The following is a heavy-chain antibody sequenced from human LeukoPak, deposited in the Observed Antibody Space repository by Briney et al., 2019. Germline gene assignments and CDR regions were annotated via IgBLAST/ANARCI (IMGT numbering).Heavy chain of an antibody. Sequence: QPGGSLRLSCAASGFTFSNHWMHWVRQAAGKGLVWVSRINSDGSIINYADSVKGRFTISRDNAKNTLYLQMSSLRAEDTAVYYCARQKLGASDYWGQGTLVTVSP. J-gene: IGHJ4*02. CDR2: INSDGSII. V-gene: IGHV3-74*01. CDR1: GFTFSNHW. CDR3: ARQKLGASDY. D-gene: IGHD1-26*01.